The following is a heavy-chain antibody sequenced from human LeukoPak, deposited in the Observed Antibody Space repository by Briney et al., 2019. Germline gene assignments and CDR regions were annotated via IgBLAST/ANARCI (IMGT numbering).Heavy chain of an antibody. CDR3: ARDRGSYYAGSFDY. CDR2: ISAYNGNT. CDR1: GYTFTTKV. Sequence: ASVKVSCKASGYTFTTKVTAWCGQAPGQGLRWWGGISAYNGNTNYAQKLQGRVTMTTDTSTSTAYMELRSLRSDDTAVYYCARDRGSYYAGSFDYWGQGTLVTVSS. V-gene: IGHV1-18*01. J-gene: IGHJ4*02. D-gene: IGHD1-26*01.